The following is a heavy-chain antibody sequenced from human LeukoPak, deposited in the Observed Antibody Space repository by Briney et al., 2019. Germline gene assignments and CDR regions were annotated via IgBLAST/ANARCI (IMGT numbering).Heavy chain of an antibody. CDR3: AREGGFYRPLDY. CDR2: IYYSGST. D-gene: IGHD3-3*01. J-gene: IGHJ4*02. V-gene: IGHV4-31*03. CDR1: GGSISSGGYY. Sequence: PSQTLSLTCTVSGGSISSGGYYWSWIRQHPGKGLEWIGFIYYSGSTYYNPSLKSRVTFSVDTSKNQFSLKLTSVTAADTAVYYCAREGGFYRPLDYSGQGTLVTVSS.